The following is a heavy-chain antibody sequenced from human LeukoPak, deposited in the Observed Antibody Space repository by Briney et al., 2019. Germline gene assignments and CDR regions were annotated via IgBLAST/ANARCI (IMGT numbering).Heavy chain of an antibody. CDR1: GFTFTSYA. CDR2: ISHDDKNR. V-gene: IGHV3-30*04. Sequence: GGSLRLSCAASGFTFTSYAFHWVRQAPGKGLEWVTVISHDDKNRYYADSVKGRFTISRNNSKNTVYLQMNSLRVEDTAVYFCVRDRDTSGWLYWGQGTLVTVSS. CDR3: VRDRDTSGWLY. J-gene: IGHJ4*02. D-gene: IGHD6-19*01.